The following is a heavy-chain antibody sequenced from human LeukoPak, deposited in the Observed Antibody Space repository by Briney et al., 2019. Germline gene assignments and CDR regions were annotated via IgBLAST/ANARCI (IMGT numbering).Heavy chain of an antibody. CDR2: INTDGSST. V-gene: IGHV3-74*01. Sequence: PGGSLRLSCAASGFTFSNYWMHWVRQAPGKGLVWVSRINTDGSSTTYADSVRGRFTISRDNAKNTLYLQMNSLRAEDTAVYYCARGSMVTANGFDIWGQGTMVTVSS. J-gene: IGHJ3*02. CDR3: ARGSMVTANGFDI. D-gene: IGHD5-18*01. CDR1: GFTFSNYW.